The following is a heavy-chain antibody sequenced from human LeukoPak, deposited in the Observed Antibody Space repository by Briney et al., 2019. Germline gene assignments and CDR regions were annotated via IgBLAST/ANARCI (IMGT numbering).Heavy chain of an antibody. CDR1: GFTFSSYA. CDR3: AKDHCSSTSCYIIYYYGMDV. D-gene: IGHD2-2*02. CDR2: ISYDGSNK. V-gene: IGHV3-30-3*01. Sequence: GGSLRLSCAASGFTFSSYAMPWVRQAPGKGLEWVAVISYDGSNKYYADSVKGRFTISRDNSKNTLYLQMNSLRAEDTAVYYCAKDHCSSTSCYIIYYYGMDVWGQGTTVTVSS. J-gene: IGHJ6*02.